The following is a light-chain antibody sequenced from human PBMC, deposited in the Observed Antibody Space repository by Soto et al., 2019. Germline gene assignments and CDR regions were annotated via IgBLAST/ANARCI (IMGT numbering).Light chain of an antibody. Sequence: QSLRTQPPSASVSPGQSVAISCTGTSSDVGGYNYVSWYQQHPGKAPKLMIYEVNKRPSGVPDRFSGSKSGNTASLTVSGLQAEDEADYYCSSYAGSSNVFGTGTKVTVL. CDR3: SSYAGSSNV. CDR2: EVN. J-gene: IGLJ1*01. CDR1: SSDVGGYNY. V-gene: IGLV2-8*01.